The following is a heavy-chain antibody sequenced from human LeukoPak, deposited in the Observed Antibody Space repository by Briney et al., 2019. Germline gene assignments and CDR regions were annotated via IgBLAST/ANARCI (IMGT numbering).Heavy chain of an antibody. CDR2: ISWNSGST. CDR1: GFTFDDYA. D-gene: IGHD1-1*01. Sequence: TGGSLRLSCAASGFTFDDYAMHWVRQAPGKGLEWVSGISWNSGSTGYADSVKGRFTISRDNAKNSLYLQMNSLRAEDTALYYCAKSRLHGTNYYYYGMDVWGQGTTVTVSS. J-gene: IGHJ6*02. V-gene: IGHV3-9*01. CDR3: AKSRLHGTNYYYYGMDV.